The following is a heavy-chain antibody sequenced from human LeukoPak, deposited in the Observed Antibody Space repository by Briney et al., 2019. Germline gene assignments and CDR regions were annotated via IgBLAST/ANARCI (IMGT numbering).Heavy chain of an antibody. V-gene: IGHV3-23*01. CDR2: ISGSGGST. Sequence: PGGTLRLSCAASGFTFSSCAMSWVRQPPAKGLELVSAISGSGGSTYYADSAKGRFTISRDNSKNTLYLQMNSLRAEDTAVYYCAKAGISSSSLYWFDPWGQGTLVTVSS. CDR3: AKAGISSSSLYWFDP. CDR1: GFTFSSCA. D-gene: IGHD6-6*01. J-gene: IGHJ5*02.